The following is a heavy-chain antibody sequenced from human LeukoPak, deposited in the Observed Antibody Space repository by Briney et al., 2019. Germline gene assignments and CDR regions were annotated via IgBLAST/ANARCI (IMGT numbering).Heavy chain of an antibody. Sequence: SETLSLTCTVSGYPISSGYYWGWIRQPPGKGLEWIGSIYHSGSTYYNPSLKSRVTISVDTSKNQFSLKLSSVTAADTAVYYCARDQGWLDYWGQGTLVTVSS. V-gene: IGHV4-38-2*02. CDR3: ARDQGWLDY. CDR2: IYHSGST. CDR1: GYPISSGYY. J-gene: IGHJ4*02. D-gene: IGHD3-10*01.